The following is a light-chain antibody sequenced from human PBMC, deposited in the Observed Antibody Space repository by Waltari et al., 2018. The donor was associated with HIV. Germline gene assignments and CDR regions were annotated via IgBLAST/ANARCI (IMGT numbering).Light chain of an antibody. Sequence: QSELTQPPSASGTPGQRVTISCSGSSSNIGSYTVNWYQQLPGTAPNPPFYANHQRPSGVPDRFSGSEADTSASLAIGGLQSEDEADYYCATWDASLSGPVFGGGTKLTVL. CDR3: ATWDASLSGPV. V-gene: IGLV1-44*01. CDR2: ANH. CDR1: SSNIGSYT. J-gene: IGLJ2*01.